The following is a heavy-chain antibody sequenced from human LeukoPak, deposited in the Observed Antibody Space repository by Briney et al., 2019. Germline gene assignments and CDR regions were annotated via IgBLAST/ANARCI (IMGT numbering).Heavy chain of an antibody. CDR2: INPSGGST. D-gene: IGHD7-27*01. J-gene: IGHJ2*01. CDR1: GYTFTSYY. Sequence: ASVKVSCKASGYTFTSYYMHWVRQAPGQGLEWMGIINPSGGSTSYAQKFQGRVTMTRDTSTSTVYMELSSLRSEDTAVYYCARDRGLTWDNWYFDLWGRGTLVTVSS. CDR3: ARDRGLTWDNWYFDL. V-gene: IGHV1-46*03.